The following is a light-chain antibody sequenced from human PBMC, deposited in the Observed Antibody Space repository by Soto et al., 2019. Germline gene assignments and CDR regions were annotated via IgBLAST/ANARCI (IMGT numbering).Light chain of an antibody. Sequence: EIVLIQSPATLSLSPGERATLSCRASQSVSSYLAWYQQKPGQAPRLLIYDASNRATGIPARFSGSGSGTDFTLTISSLEPEDFAVYYCQQRSNWPQGFTFGPGTKVDIK. J-gene: IGKJ3*01. CDR2: DAS. CDR1: QSVSSY. V-gene: IGKV3-11*01. CDR3: QQRSNWPQGFT.